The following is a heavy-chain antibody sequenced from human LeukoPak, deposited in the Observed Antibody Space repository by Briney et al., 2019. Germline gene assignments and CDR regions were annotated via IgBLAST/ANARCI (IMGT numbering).Heavy chain of an antibody. CDR3: ASDDYSNKNFDY. V-gene: IGHV3-30*03. CDR2: ISYDGSNK. D-gene: IGHD4-11*01. J-gene: IGHJ4*02. Sequence: GGSLRLSCAASGFIFSSYGMHWVRQAPGKGLEWVAVISYDGSNKYYADSVKGRFTISRDNSKNTLYLQMNSLRAEDTAVYYCASDDYSNKNFDYWGQGTLVTVSS. CDR1: GFIFSSYG.